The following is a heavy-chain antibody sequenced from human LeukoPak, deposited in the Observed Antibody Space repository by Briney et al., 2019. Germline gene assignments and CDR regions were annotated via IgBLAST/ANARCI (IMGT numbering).Heavy chain of an antibody. D-gene: IGHD3-10*01. CDR3: AKDPMVRGVISNWFDP. V-gene: IGHV3-9*01. CDR2: ISWNSGSI. CDR1: GFTFDDYA. J-gene: IGHJ5*02. Sequence: PGRSLRLSCAASGFTFDDYAMHWVRQAPGKGLEWVSGISWNSGSIGYADSVKGRFTISRDNAKNSLYLQMNSLRAEDTALYYCAKDPMVRGVISNWFDPWGQGTLVTVSS.